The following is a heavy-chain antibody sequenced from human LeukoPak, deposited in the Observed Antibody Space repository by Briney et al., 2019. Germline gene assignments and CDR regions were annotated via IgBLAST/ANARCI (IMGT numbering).Heavy chain of an antibody. CDR1: GGTFSSYA. D-gene: IGHD3-22*01. V-gene: IGHV1-69*06. CDR3: ARPFNYYDSSGALHAFDI. Sequence: GASVKVSCKASGGTFSSYAISWVRQAPGQGLEWMGGIIPIFGTANYAQKFQGRVTITADKSTSTAYMELSSLRSEDTAVYYCARPFNYYDSSGALHAFDIWGQGTMVTVSS. J-gene: IGHJ3*02. CDR2: IIPIFGTA.